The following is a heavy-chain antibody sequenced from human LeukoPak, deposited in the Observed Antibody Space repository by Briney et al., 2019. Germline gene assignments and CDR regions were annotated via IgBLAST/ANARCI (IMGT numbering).Heavy chain of an antibody. CDR1: GFTFSSYA. V-gene: IGHV3-23*01. J-gene: IGHJ4*02. CDR3: AKGSLRFLEWDYFDY. Sequence: GGSLRLSCAASGFTFSSYAMSWVRQAPGKGLEWVSAISGSGGSTYYADSVKGRFTISRDNSKNTLYLQMNSLRAEDTAVYYCAKGSLRFLEWDYFDYRGQGTLVTVSS. CDR2: ISGSGGST. D-gene: IGHD3-3*01.